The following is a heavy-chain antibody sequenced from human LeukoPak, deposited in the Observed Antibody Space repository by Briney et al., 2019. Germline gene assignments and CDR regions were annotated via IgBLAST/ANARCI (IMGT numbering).Heavy chain of an antibody. CDR2: FDPEDGET. J-gene: IGHJ5*02. CDR3: ATVGRNYYESSGYYSRKNYNWFDP. V-gene: IGHV1-24*01. CDR1: GYTFTGFY. Sequence: ASVKVSCKASGYTFTGFYIHFVRQAPGQGLEWMGGFDPEDGETIYAQKFQGRVTMTEDTSTDTAYLELSSLRSEDTAVYYCATVGRNYYESSGYYSRKNYNWFDPWGQGTLVTVSS. D-gene: IGHD3-22*01.